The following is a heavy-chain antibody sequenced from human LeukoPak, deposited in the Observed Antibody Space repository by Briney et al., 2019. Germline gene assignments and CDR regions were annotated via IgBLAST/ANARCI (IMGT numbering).Heavy chain of an antibody. V-gene: IGHV3-30*03. CDR2: ISYDGSNK. Sequence: GRSLRLSCAASGFTFSSYGMHWVRQAPGKGLEWVAVISYDGSNKYYADSVKGRFTISRDNSKNTLYLQMNSLRSEDTAVYYCTTCLNGAGQPVAIYYYGMDVWGQGTTVTVSS. CDR1: GFTFSSYG. J-gene: IGHJ6*02. D-gene: IGHD2-2*01. CDR3: TTCLNGAGQPVAIYYYGMDV.